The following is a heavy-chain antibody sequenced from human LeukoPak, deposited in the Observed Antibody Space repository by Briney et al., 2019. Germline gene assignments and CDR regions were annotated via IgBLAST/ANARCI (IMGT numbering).Heavy chain of an antibody. J-gene: IGHJ4*02. CDR2: ISGSGGTT. V-gene: IGHV3-23*01. Sequence: GGSLRLSCVASGFTFKTYGMSWVRQAPGKGLEWVSAISGSGGTTYYADSVKGRFTSSRDNSKNTLYLQMNSLRADDTAVYYCAKVPRKYYYDSSGYYGSYYFDYWGQGTLVTVSS. D-gene: IGHD3-22*01. CDR3: AKVPRKYYYDSSGYYGSYYFDY. CDR1: GFTFKTYG.